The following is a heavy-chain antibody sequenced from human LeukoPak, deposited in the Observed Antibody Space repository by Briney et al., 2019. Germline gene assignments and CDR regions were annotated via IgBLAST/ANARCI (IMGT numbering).Heavy chain of an antibody. CDR3: AKDHCGGDCYVDY. Sequence: GGSLRLSCAASGFTFSDHYMSWIRQAPGKGLEWVSAISGSGGSTYYADSVKGRFTISRDNSKNTLYLQMNSLRAEDTAVYYCAKDHCGGDCYVDYWGQGTLVTVSS. V-gene: IGHV3-23*01. CDR1: GFTFSDHY. J-gene: IGHJ4*02. CDR2: ISGSGGST. D-gene: IGHD2-21*02.